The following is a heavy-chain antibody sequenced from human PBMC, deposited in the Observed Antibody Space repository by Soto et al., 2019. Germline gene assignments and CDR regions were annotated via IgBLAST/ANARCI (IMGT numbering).Heavy chain of an antibody. V-gene: IGHV1-46*01. Sequence: QVQLVQSGAEVKKPGASVKVSCKASGYTFTTYYMHWVRQAPVQGLEWMGIINPSGGSTTYAQKFQGRVTMTRDTSTSTVYVELSSLRFEDTAVYFCARSFGSGTYHDAFDFWGQGTMVTVSS. CDR3: ARSFGSGTYHDAFDF. D-gene: IGHD3-10*01. CDR2: INPSGGST. J-gene: IGHJ3*01. CDR1: GYTFTTYY.